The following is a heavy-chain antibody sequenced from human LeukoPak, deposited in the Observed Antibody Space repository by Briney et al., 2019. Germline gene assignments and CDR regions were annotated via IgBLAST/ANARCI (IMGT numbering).Heavy chain of an antibody. D-gene: IGHD2-2*01. V-gene: IGHV3-30*02. J-gene: IGHJ4*02. CDR1: GFTFSSYG. CDR3: AKDRAQLPLDWRFDY. CDR2: IRYDGSNK. Sequence: PGGSLRLSCAASGFTFSSYGMHWVRQAPGKGLEWVAFIRYDGSNKYYADSVKGRFTISRDNSKNTLYLQMNGLRVGDTAVYYCAKDRAQLPLDWRFDYWGQGSLVTVSS.